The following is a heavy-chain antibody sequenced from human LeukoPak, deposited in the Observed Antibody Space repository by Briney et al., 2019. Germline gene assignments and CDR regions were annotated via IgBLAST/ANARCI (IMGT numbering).Heavy chain of an antibody. CDR1: GFTFSDYY. J-gene: IGHJ4*02. CDR3: ASPKYYYDSSGYPALGY. CDR2: ISSSGSAI. D-gene: IGHD3-22*01. Sequence: GGSLRLSCAASGFTFSDYYMSWIRQAPGGGLEWVSYISSSGSAIYYADSVKGRFTISRDNAKNSLYLQMNSLRAEDTAVYYCASPKYYYDSSGYPALGYWGQGTLVTVSS. V-gene: IGHV3-11*01.